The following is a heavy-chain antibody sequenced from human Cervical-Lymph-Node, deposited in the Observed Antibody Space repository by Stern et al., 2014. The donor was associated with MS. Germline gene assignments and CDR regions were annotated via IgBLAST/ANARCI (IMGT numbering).Heavy chain of an antibody. Sequence: EVQLVESGGGLVQPGRSLRLSCAASGFTFDDYAMHWVRQVPGKGLEWVSGISWNSGSIGYADSVKGRFTISRDNAKNSLYLQMNSLRAEDTALYYCAKAGYSSGWYGNFDYWGQGTLVTVSS. D-gene: IGHD6-19*01. CDR2: ISWNSGSI. J-gene: IGHJ4*02. CDR3: AKAGYSSGWYGNFDY. V-gene: IGHV3-9*01. CDR1: GFTFDDYA.